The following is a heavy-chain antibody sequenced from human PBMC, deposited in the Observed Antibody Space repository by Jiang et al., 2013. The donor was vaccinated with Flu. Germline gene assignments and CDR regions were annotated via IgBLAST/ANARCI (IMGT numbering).Heavy chain of an antibody. V-gene: IGHV6-1*01. D-gene: IGHD3-10*01. CDR2: TYYRSQWYN. Sequence: VSSNNVAWNWSLGRSPSRGLEWLEGTYYRSQWYNDYAASVKSRITIKPDTSTNQFTLQLNSVTPEDTAVYYCVGFSNYNSGTFWTDWGQGTHVTVSS. CDR1: VSSNNVA. J-gene: IGHJ4*02. CDR3: VGFSNYNSGTFWTD.